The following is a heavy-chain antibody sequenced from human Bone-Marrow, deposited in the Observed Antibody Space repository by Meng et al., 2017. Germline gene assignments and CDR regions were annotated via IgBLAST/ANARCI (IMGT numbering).Heavy chain of an antibody. D-gene: IGHD6-13*01. J-gene: IGHJ4*02. CDR1: GFTFSSYE. CDR3: ARESGIAAAGSPYDY. Sequence: GEALKISCAASGFTFSSYEMNWVRQAPGKGLKWVSYISSSGSTIYYSDSVKGRFTISRDNAKISLYLQMNSLRAEDTAVYFCARESGIAAAGSPYDYWGQGTLVTVSS. CDR2: ISSSGSTI. V-gene: IGHV3-48*03.